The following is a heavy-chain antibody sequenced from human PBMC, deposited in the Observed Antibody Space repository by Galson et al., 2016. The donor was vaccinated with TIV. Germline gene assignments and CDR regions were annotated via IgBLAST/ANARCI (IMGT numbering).Heavy chain of an antibody. V-gene: IGHV1-69*01. CDR1: GGTFSFYA. D-gene: IGHD2-15*01. CDR3: ARETCSGGTCYSRIGAFDI. Sequence: SCKASGGTFSFYAITWVRRAPGQGLEWMGGINPIFRTPNYAQKFQGRVTMTADDSTRTAYMELSSLGSEDTAVYYCARETCSGGTCYSRIGAFDIWGQGTMVTDSS. J-gene: IGHJ3*02. CDR2: INPIFRTP.